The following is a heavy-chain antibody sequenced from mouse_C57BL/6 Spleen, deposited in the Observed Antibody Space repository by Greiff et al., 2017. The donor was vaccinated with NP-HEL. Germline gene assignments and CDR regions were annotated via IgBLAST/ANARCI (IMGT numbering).Heavy chain of an antibody. D-gene: IGHD2-5*01. Sequence: VQLQQSGPELVKPGASVKISCKASGYAFSSSWMNWVKQRPGKGLEWIGRIYPGDGDTNYNGKFKGKATLTADKSSSTAYMQLSSLTSEDSAVYFCASSSNYDADYWGQGTTLTVSS. CDR3: ASSSNYDADY. J-gene: IGHJ2*01. V-gene: IGHV1-82*01. CDR2: IYPGDGDT. CDR1: GYAFSSSW.